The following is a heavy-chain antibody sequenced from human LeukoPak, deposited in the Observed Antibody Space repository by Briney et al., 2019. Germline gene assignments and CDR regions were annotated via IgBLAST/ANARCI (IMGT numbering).Heavy chain of an antibody. CDR3: ARDQSIIAQGDAFDI. J-gene: IGHJ3*02. V-gene: IGHV4-31*03. Sequence: SETLSLTCTVSGGSISSGGYYWSWIRQHPGEGLEWIGYIYYSGSTYYNPSLKSRVTISVDTSKNQFSLKLSSVTAADTAVYYCARDQSIIAQGDAFDIWGQGTMVTVSS. CDR1: GGSISSGGYY. CDR2: IYYSGST.